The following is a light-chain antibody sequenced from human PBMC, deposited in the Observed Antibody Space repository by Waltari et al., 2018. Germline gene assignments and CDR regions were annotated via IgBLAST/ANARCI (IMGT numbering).Light chain of an antibody. CDR1: SSDVGGYNY. V-gene: IGLV2-23*02. Sequence: SPGQSITISCTGTSSDVGGYNYVSWYQQHPGKAPKLMICDVSKRPSGVSNRFSGSKSGNTASLTISGLQAEDEADYYCCSYAGSSIVVFGGGTKLTVL. CDR2: DVS. CDR3: CSYAGSSIVV. J-gene: IGLJ2*01.